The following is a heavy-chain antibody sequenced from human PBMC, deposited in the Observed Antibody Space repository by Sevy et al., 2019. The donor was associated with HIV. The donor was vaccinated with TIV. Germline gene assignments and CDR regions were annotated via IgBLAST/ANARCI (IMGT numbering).Heavy chain of an antibody. D-gene: IGHD2-8*01. Sequence: GGSLRLSCAASGFTFSKYSMSWVRQPPGKGLEWVSTLSLGCGEINYADAVKGRFTISRDNSKSSVYLHMNNLRPEETAVYYCAREGCTKPHDYWGQGTLVTVSS. V-gene: IGHV3-23*01. J-gene: IGHJ4*02. CDR3: AREGCTKPHDY. CDR1: GFTFSKYS. CDR2: LSLGCGEI.